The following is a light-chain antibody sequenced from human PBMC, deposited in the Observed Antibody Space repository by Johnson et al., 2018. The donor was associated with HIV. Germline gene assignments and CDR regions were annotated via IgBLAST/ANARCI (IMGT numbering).Light chain of an antibody. Sequence: QSVLTQPPSVSAAPGQKVTISCSGSSSNIGNSYVSWYQQLPGTAPKLLIYDNNKRPSGIPDRFCGSKSGTSATLGITGLQTGDEADYYCGTWDSSLSAGPYVFGTGTKVTVL. CDR2: DNN. CDR1: SSNIGNSY. CDR3: GTWDSSLSAGPYV. J-gene: IGLJ1*01. V-gene: IGLV1-51*01.